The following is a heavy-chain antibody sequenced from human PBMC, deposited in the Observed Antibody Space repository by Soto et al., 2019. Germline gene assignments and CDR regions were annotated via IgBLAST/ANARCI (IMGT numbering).Heavy chain of an antibody. D-gene: IGHD3-22*01. Sequence: PWWSLRLCCAASGFTFSSYGMHWFRQAPGKGLEWVAVISYDGSNKYYADSVKGRFTISRDNSKNTLYLQMNSLRAEDTAVYYCAKDYSSGIWGQGTLVTVSS. V-gene: IGHV3-30*18. CDR2: ISYDGSNK. J-gene: IGHJ4*02. CDR3: AKDYSSGI. CDR1: GFTFSSYG.